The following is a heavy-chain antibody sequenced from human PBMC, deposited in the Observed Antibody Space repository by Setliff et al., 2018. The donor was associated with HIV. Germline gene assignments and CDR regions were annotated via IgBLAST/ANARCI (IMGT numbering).Heavy chain of an antibody. Sequence: GASVKVSCKASGYTFTSYDISWVRQAPGQGLEWMGWISAYNGNTSYAQKFQGRVTMTRDTSTSTVYMELSSLRSEDTAVYYCARDRTAMARFDYWGQGTLVTVSS. CDR2: ISAYNGNT. CDR1: GYTFTSYD. V-gene: IGHV1-18*01. J-gene: IGHJ4*02. D-gene: IGHD5-18*01. CDR3: ARDRTAMARFDY.